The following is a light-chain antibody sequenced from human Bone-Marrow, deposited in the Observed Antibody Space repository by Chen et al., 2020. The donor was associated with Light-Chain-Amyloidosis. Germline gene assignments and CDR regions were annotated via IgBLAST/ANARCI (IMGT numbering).Light chain of an antibody. CDR3: CSYAGSQIFV. CDR1: STDVGNYNL. CDR2: EDN. Sequence: QSALTPPASVSGSPGQSINISCTGTSTDVGNYNLVSSYQRHPGKAPKLIIFEDNKRPSGVPSRFSGSRSGYTASLTISGLQAEDESDYYCCSYAGSQIFVFGTGSRVTVL. J-gene: IGLJ1*01. V-gene: IGLV2-23*01.